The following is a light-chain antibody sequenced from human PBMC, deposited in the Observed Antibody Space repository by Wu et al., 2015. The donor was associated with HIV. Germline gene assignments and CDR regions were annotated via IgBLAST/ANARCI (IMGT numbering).Light chain of an antibody. CDR1: QSVSNS. CDR3: QQYGNILL. CDR2: GAS. Sequence: EIVMTQSPATLSVSPGERVTLSCRASQSVSNSLAWYQQKPGQAPRLLIYGASSRASGIPDRFSGSGSGTDFTLTITRLEPEDFAVYYCQQYGNILLFGRGTKLEIK. V-gene: IGKV3-20*01. J-gene: IGKJ2*01.